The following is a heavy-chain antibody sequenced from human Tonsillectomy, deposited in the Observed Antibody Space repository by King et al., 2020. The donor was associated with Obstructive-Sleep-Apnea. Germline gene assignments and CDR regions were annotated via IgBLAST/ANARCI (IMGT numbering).Heavy chain of an antibody. Sequence: QLVQSGGGVAKPGGSLRLSCAASGFVFTDYYMNWIRQAPGKGLEYVSHVSSSSAHTNYADSVKGRFTISRDNAKNSVYLQMNSLRAEDTAVYYCAREMERRRGNFDYWGQGTLVTVSS. D-gene: IGHD1-1*01. CDR3: AREMERRRGNFDY. CDR1: GFVFTDYY. J-gene: IGHJ4*02. V-gene: IGHV3-11*06. CDR2: VSSSSAHT.